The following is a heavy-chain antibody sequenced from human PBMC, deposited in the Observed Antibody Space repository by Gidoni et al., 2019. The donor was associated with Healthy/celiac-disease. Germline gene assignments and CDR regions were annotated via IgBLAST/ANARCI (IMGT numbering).Heavy chain of an antibody. CDR2: ISWNSGSI. J-gene: IGHJ6*02. V-gene: IGHV3-9*01. Sequence: EVQLVESGGGLVQPGRSLRLSCAASGSTFADYAMHWVRQAPGKGLELVSGISWNSGSIGYADSVKGRFTISRDNAKNSLYLQMNSLRAEDTALYYCAKDRNYRALSDGMDVWGQGTTVTVSS. D-gene: IGHD4-4*01. CDR1: GSTFADYA. CDR3: AKDRNYRALSDGMDV.